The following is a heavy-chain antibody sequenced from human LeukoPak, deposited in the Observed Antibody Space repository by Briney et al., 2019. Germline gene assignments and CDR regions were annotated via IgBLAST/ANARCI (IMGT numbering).Heavy chain of an antibody. V-gene: IGHV3-11*01. CDR3: ARKGYGQQLAYNNWFDP. Sequence: GGSLRLFCAASGFTFSDYYMSWIRQAPGKGLEWVSYISSSGSTIYYADSVKGRFTISRDNAKNSLYLQMNSLRAEDTAVYYCARKGYGQQLAYNNWFDPWGQGTLVTVSS. J-gene: IGHJ5*02. D-gene: IGHD6-13*01. CDR2: ISSSGSTI. CDR1: GFTFSDYY.